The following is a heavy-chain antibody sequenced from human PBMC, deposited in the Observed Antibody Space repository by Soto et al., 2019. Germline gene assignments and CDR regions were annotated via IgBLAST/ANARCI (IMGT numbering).Heavy chain of an antibody. J-gene: IGHJ6*02. CDR1: GYTFTSHY. CDR3: ARDGYGMDV. V-gene: IGHV1-46*01. Sequence: GASVKVSCKASGYTFTSHYMHWVRQAPGQGLEWMGIINPSGGSTKYTQKFQGRVTVTMDTSTTTAYMELRSLRSDDTAVYYCARDGYGMDVWGQGTTVTVSS. CDR2: INPSGGST.